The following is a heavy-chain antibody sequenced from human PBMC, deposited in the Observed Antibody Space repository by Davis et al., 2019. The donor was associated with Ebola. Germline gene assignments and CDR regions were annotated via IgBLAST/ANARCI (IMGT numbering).Heavy chain of an antibody. CDR3: ARDLYDAFDI. V-gene: IGHV3-23*01. CDR1: GFIFSSFW. Sequence: GESLKISCATSGFIFSSFWMSWVRQAPGKGLQWVSGISGSGISTYYTDSVKGRFTISRDNSKNTLYLQMNSLRAEDTAVYYCARDLYDAFDIWGQGTMVTVSS. CDR2: ISGSGIST. J-gene: IGHJ3*02.